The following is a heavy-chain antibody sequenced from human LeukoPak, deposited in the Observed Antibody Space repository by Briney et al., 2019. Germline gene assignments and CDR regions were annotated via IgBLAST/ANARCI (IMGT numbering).Heavy chain of an antibody. CDR1: GFTFRGYT. D-gene: IGHD3-3*01. J-gene: IGHJ4*02. CDR2: ISASSAYI. V-gene: IGHV3-21*01. Sequence: VKPGGSLRLSCAAPGFTFRGYTMNWVRQAPGKGLEWVASISASSAYIFYAASLKGRFTISRDNAKNSLFLEIDSLRAEDTAVYYCARGTDRSGFYYDHWGQGTLVTVAS. CDR3: ARGTDRSGFYYDH.